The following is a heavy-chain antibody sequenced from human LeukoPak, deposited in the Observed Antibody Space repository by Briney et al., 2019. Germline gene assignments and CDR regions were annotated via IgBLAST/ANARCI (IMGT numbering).Heavy chain of an antibody. CDR3: ARDFIVSYYDSSGFGY. CDR1: GFTFSGYW. J-gene: IGHJ4*02. Sequence: PGGSLRLSCAASGFTFSGYWMSWVRQAPGKGLEWVANIKEDGSEKYYVDSVKGRFTISRDNAKNSLYLQMNSLRAEDTAVYYCARDFIVSYYDSSGFGYWGQGTLVTVSS. V-gene: IGHV3-7*05. CDR2: IKEDGSEK. D-gene: IGHD3-22*01.